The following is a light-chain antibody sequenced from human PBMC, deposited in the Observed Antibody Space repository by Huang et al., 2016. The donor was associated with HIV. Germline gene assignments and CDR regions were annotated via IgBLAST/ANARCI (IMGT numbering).Light chain of an antibody. CDR3: QQYKNWPLT. CDR2: GAS. J-gene: IGKJ4*01. Sequence: EIVMTQSPVTLSVSPGERATLSCRAGQSVSTSVAWYQQKPGQAPRPLIYGASTRATGSPDTFTGSGSGTEFTLTISSLQSEDSAMYYCQQYKNWPLTFGGGTKVEIK. V-gene: IGKV3D-15*01. CDR1: QSVSTS.